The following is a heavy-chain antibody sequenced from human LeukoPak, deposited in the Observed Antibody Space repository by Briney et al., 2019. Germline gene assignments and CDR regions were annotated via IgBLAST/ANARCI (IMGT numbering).Heavy chain of an antibody. J-gene: IGHJ2*01. CDR2: IKQDGSEK. CDR3: ASRIVDTAMITYFDL. Sequence: GGSLRLSCAASGFTFSSYWMSWVRQAPGEGLEWVANIKQDGSEKYYVDSVKGRFTISRDNAKNSLYLQMNSLRAEDTAVYYCASRIVDTAMITYFDLWGRGTLVTVSS. D-gene: IGHD5-18*01. V-gene: IGHV3-7*01. CDR1: GFTFSSYW.